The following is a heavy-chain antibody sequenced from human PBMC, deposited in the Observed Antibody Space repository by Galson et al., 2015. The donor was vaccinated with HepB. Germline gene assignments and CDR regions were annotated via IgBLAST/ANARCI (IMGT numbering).Heavy chain of an antibody. CDR3: AREDSYDSSGYDHYYGMDV. V-gene: IGHV3-7*01. CDR2: IKQDGSEK. CDR1: GFTFSSYW. Sequence: SLRLSCAASGFTFSSYWMSWVRQAPGKGLEWVANIKQDGSEKYYVDSVKGRFTISRDNAKNSLYLQMNSLRAEDTAVYYCAREDSYDSSGYDHYYGMDVWGQGTTVTVSS. J-gene: IGHJ6*02. D-gene: IGHD3-22*01.